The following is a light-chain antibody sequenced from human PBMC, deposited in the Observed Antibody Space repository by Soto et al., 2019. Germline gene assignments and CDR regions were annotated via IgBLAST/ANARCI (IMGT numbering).Light chain of an antibody. Sequence: QSALTQPRSVSGSPGQSVTISCTGTSSDVGGYNFVSWYQQHPGKAPKLMIYDVNKRPSGVPGRFSGSKSGNTASLTISGLQAGDEADYYCCSYAGTYTHYVFGTGTKLTVL. CDR3: CSYAGTYTHYV. CDR2: DVN. CDR1: SSDVGGYNF. J-gene: IGLJ1*01. V-gene: IGLV2-11*01.